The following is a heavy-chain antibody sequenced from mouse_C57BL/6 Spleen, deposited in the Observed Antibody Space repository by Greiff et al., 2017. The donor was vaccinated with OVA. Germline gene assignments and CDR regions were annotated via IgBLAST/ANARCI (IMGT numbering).Heavy chain of an antibody. Sequence: QVQLQQPGTELVKPGASVKLSCKASGYTFTSYWMHWVKQRPGQGLEWIGNINPSNGGTNYNEKFKSKATLTVDKSSSTAYMQLSSLTSEDSEFYYCARSGVSNDYYGAWFAYWGQGTLVTVSA. D-gene: IGHD1-1*01. CDR2: INPSNGGT. V-gene: IGHV1-53*01. J-gene: IGHJ3*01. CDR3: ARSGVSNDYYGAWFAY. CDR1: GYTFTSYW.